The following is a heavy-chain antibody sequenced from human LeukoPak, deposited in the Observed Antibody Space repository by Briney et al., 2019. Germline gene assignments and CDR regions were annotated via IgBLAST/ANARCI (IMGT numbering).Heavy chain of an antibody. CDR2: IKQDGSEK. Sequence: PGGSLRLSCAASGFTFSSYWMSWVRQAPGKGLEWVANIKQDGSEKYYVDSVKGRFTISRDNAKNSLYLQMNSLRAEDTAVYYCAKSSGSVRHFYYYYMDVWGKGTTVTVSS. CDR1: GFTFSSYW. V-gene: IGHV3-7*01. D-gene: IGHD1-26*01. J-gene: IGHJ6*03. CDR3: AKSSGSVRHFYYYYMDV.